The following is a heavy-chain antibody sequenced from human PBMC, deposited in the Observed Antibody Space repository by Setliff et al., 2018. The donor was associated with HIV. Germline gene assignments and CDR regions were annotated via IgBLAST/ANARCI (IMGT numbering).Heavy chain of an antibody. J-gene: IGHJ4*02. V-gene: IGHV4-4*02. CDR3: ARHRKDDYFLTAYFDY. CDR2: VYYTGST. CDR1: GGSISSRNW. D-gene: IGHD4-17*01. Sequence: PSETLSLTCAVSGGSISSRNWWSGVRQPPGKALEWLGIVYYTGSTNYNPSLKSRVTISVDTSKNQFSLTLTSVTATDTAVYYCARHRKDDYFLTAYFDYWGQGTLVTVSS.